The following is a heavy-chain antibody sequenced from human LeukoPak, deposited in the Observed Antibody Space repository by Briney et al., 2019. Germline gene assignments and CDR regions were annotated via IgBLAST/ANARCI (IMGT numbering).Heavy chain of an antibody. CDR3: ATDFLGSPTDY. J-gene: IGHJ4*02. V-gene: IGHV1-24*01. CDR1: GYTLTELS. D-gene: IGHD1-26*01. Sequence: ASVKVSCKVSGYTLTELSMDWVRQAPGKGLEWMGGFDPEDGETIYAQKFQGRVTITEDTSTDTAYMELSSLRSEDTAVYYCATDFLGSPTDYWGQGTLVTVSS. CDR2: FDPEDGET.